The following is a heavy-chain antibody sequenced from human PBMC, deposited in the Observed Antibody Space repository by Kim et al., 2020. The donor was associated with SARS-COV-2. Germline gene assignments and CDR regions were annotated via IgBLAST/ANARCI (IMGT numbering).Heavy chain of an antibody. D-gene: IGHD1-7*01. V-gene: IGHV3-23*01. CDR1: GFTFTNYV. Sequence: GGSLRLSCATSGFTFTNYVMNWVRQAPGKGLEWVSTMTGDGGTYYADSVRGRFTISRDNSKNTRYLQMSSLRAEDTAVYYCAKYCAGTSCSQGFDYWGRG. CDR3: AKYCAGTSCSQGFDY. J-gene: IGHJ4*02. CDR2: MTGDGGT.